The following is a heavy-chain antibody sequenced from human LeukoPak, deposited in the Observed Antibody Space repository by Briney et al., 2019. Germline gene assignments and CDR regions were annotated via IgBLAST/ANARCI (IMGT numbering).Heavy chain of an antibody. Sequence: GGSLRLSCAASGFTFSDYYMSWVRQAPGKGLEWVSLIYSGGSTYYADSVKGRFTISRDNSKNTLYLQMNSLRAEDTADCASYSSLDYWGQGTLVTVSS. J-gene: IGHJ4*02. CDR3: YSSLDY. V-gene: IGHV3-66*01. CDR2: IYSGGST. CDR1: GFTFSDYY. D-gene: IGHD6-19*01.